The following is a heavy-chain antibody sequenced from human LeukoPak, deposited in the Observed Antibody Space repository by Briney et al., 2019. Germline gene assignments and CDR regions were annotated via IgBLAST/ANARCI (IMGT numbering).Heavy chain of an antibody. D-gene: IGHD3-22*01. CDR1: GGTFSSYA. J-gene: IGHJ4*02. Sequence: ASVKVSCKASGGTFSSYAISWVRQAPGQGLEWMGGIIPIFGTANYAQKFQGRVTITTDESTSTAYMELSSLRSGDTAVYYCARDRYDSSGYFDYWGQGTLVTVSS. CDR2: IIPIFGTA. CDR3: ARDRYDSSGYFDY. V-gene: IGHV1-69*05.